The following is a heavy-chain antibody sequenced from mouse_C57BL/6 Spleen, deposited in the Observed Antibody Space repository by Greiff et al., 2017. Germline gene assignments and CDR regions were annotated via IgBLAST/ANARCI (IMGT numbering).Heavy chain of an antibody. J-gene: IGHJ2*01. CDR3: ARRKCTTVVAENCFDY. CDR2: IYPGDGDT. V-gene: IGHV1-82*01. CDR1: GYAFSSSW. D-gene: IGHD1-1*01. Sequence: QVQLQQSGPELVKPGASVKISCKASGYAFSSSWMNWVKQRPGQGLEWIGRIYPGDGDTNYNGKFKGKATLTADTSSSTAYMQLSSLTSEDSAVYLCARRKCTTVVAENCFDYWGQGTTLTVSS.